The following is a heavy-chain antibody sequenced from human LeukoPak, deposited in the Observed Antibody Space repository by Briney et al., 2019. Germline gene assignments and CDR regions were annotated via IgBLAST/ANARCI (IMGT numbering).Heavy chain of an antibody. V-gene: IGHV4-30-2*01. J-gene: IGHJ4*02. CDR2: IFHNGGT. Sequence: SQTLSLTCAVSGASISSGTYSWRWIRQPRGKGLECIGYIFHNGGTYYNASLRSRVTISADRSENLFSLELTSVTAADTAVYYCARGHADSAMVYFDYWGQGKLVTVSS. CDR3: ARGHADSAMVYFDY. CDR1: GASISSGTYS. D-gene: IGHD5-18*01.